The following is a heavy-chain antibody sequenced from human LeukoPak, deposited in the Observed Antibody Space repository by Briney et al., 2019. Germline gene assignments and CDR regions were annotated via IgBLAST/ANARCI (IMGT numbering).Heavy chain of an antibody. CDR1: GGSISSYY. Sequence: SETLSLTFTVSGGSISSYYWSWIRQPPGKGLEWIGYIYYSGSTNYNPSLKSRVTISVDTSKNQFSLKLSSVTAADTAVYYCASEVVTARAEYFQHWGQGTLVTVSS. D-gene: IGHD2-21*02. CDR3: ASEVVTARAEYFQH. CDR2: IYYSGST. J-gene: IGHJ1*01. V-gene: IGHV4-59*01.